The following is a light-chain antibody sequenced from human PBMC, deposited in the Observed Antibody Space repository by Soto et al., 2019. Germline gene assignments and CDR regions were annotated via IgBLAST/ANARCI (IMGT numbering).Light chain of an antibody. V-gene: IGKV3-11*01. CDR2: DAS. CDR1: QNVNSY. CDR3: QQRSSWPPIT. Sequence: EIVLTQSPVTLSLSTGERPALYSTASQNVNSYLAWYQQKPGQAPRLLIYDASNRATGIPARFSGSGSGIDFTLTIRSLEPEDFAVYYCQQRSSWPPITFGQGTRLEIK. J-gene: IGKJ5*01.